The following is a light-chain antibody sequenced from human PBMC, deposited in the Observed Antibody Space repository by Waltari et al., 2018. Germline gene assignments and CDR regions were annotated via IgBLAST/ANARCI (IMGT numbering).Light chain of an antibody. CDR1: ALPKKS. J-gene: IGLJ3*02. CDR3: YSTDSSGNHGV. V-gene: IGLV3-10*01. Sequence: SYELTPPPPVSVSPGQTARIPCSGDALPKKSAYWYQQKSGQAPVLVIYEDSKRPSGIPERFSGSSSGTMATLTISGAQVEDEADYYCYSTDSSGNHGVFGGGTKLTVL. CDR2: EDS.